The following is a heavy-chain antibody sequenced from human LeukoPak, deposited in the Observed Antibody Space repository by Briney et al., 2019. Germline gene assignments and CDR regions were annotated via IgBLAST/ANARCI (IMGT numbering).Heavy chain of an antibody. D-gene: IGHD3-9*01. CDR3: ARGGPPNTYYDILTGYYTYYYYYYMDV. J-gene: IGHJ6*03. V-gene: IGHV1-8*01. CDR2: MNPNSGNT. Sequence: GASVKVSCKASGYTFTSYDINWVRQATGQGLEWMGWMNPNSGNTGYAQKFQGRVTMTRNTSISTAYMELNSLTSEDTAVYYCARGGPPNTYYDILTGYYTYYYYYYMDVWGKGTTVTISS. CDR1: GYTFTSYD.